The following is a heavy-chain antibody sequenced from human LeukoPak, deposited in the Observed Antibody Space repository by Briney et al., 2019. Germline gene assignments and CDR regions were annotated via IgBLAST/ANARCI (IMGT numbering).Heavy chain of an antibody. CDR1: GGSISSYY. J-gene: IGHJ6*03. CDR3: AREGADIVVVPAAMGQDYYYYMDV. Sequence: SETLSLTCTVSGGSISSYYWSRIRQPPANGLEWIGYIYDSGSTNYNPSLNSRVDISEDTCKHQFSLKLRSVTAADTAVYYCAREGADIVVVPAAMGQDYYYYMDVWGKGTTVTVSS. V-gene: IGHV4-59*01. CDR2: IYDSGST. D-gene: IGHD2-2*01.